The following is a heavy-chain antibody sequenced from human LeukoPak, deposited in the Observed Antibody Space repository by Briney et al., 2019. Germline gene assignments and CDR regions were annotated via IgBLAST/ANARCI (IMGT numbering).Heavy chain of an antibody. Sequence: SETLSLTCAVYGGSFSGYYWSWIRQPPGKGLEWIGEINHSGSTNYNPSLKSRVTLSVDTSKNQLSLKLSSVTAADTAVYYCANTRAIAARPFDYWGQGTLVTVSS. CDR3: ANTRAIAARPFDY. CDR2: INHSGST. CDR1: GGSFSGYY. V-gene: IGHV4-34*01. D-gene: IGHD6-6*01. J-gene: IGHJ4*02.